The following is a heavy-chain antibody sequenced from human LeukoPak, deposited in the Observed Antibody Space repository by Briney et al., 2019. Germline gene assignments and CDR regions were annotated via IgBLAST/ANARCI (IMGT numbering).Heavy chain of an antibody. CDR3: AKKTVGNYPLDS. V-gene: IGHV3-23*01. J-gene: IGHJ4*02. Sequence: GGSLTLSCAASGFSFSRSGLNWVRQPPGKGLEWVSTSGTDGDSYYADSVKGRFAISRDNSKNMLYLHMTSLRAEDTAVYYCAKKTVGNYPLDSRGQGALVTVSP. CDR2: SGTDGDS. CDR1: GFSFSRSG. D-gene: IGHD5-24*01.